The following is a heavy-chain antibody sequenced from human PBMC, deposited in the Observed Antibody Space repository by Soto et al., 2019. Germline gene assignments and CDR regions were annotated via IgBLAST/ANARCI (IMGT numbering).Heavy chain of an antibody. V-gene: IGHV5-10-1*01. CDR3: ASTAQSYYYGMDV. CDR1: GYSSTSYW. Sequence: GESLKISCKGSGYSSTSYWISWVRQMPGKGLEWMGRIDPSDSYTNYSPSFQGHVTISADKSISTAYLQWSSLKASDTAMYYCASTAQSYYYGMDVWGQGTTVTVSS. J-gene: IGHJ6*02. CDR2: IDPSDSYT.